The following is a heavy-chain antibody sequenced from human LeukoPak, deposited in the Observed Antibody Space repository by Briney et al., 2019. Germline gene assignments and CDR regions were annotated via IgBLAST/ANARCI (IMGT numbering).Heavy chain of an antibody. J-gene: IGHJ5*02. CDR3: ARVLGGKNSSSPGKTPFDP. D-gene: IGHD6-6*01. Sequence: KSSQSLSLTCAVYGGSFGGYYWSWIRQPPGKGLEWIGEINHSGSTNYNPSFKSRVTISVDKPQNQFSLKLRSVRAADTPVYYCARVLGGKNSSSPGKTPFDPWGQGTLVTVSS. CDR1: GGSFGGYY. V-gene: IGHV4-34*01. CDR2: INHSGST.